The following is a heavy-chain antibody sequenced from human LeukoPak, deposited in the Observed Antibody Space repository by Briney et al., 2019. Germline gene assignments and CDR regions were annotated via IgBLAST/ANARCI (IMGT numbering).Heavy chain of an antibody. Sequence: GEALKISFKGSGYIFTNYWIALVRQMPGEGLEWMWRIDPSDSYTNYSPSCQGHVTISAERSLSAAYLQWSSLKDSDTALYYCARLKYYGSGSYYFAYWGQGTLITVSS. J-gene: IGHJ4*02. V-gene: IGHV5-10-1*01. CDR1: GYIFTNYW. CDR2: IDPSDSYT. D-gene: IGHD3-10*01. CDR3: ARLKYYGSGSYYFAY.